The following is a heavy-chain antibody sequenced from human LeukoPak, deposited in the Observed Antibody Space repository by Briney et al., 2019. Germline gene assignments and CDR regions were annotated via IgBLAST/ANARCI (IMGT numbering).Heavy chain of an antibody. CDR1: GFTFSSYA. Sequence: GGSLRLSCAATGFTFSSYAMSWVRQAPGKGLEWVGFTRSKAYGGTTEYAASVKGRFTISRDDSKSIAYLQMNSLKTEDTAVYYCTRDPMGIAAAGYYYYYMDVWGKGTTVTVSS. CDR2: TRSKAYGGTT. CDR3: TRDPMGIAAAGYYYYYMDV. D-gene: IGHD6-13*01. V-gene: IGHV3-49*04. J-gene: IGHJ6*03.